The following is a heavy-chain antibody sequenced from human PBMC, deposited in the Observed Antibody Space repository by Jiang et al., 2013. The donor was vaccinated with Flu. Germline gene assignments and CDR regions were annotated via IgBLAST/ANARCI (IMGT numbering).Heavy chain of an antibody. J-gene: IGHJ4*02. CDR3: ARCCLSGDYTFDH. CDR1: GFTVSDTY. V-gene: IGHV3-53*01. Sequence: VQLVESGGGLIQPGGSLRLSCAASGFTVSDTYISWVRQAPGKGLEWVSIIYSDGSAYYADSVKGRFAISRDNSKNTLYLQMNSLRAEDTAVYYCARCCLSGDYTFDHWGQGALVTVSS. CDR2: IYSDGSA. D-gene: IGHD4-17*01.